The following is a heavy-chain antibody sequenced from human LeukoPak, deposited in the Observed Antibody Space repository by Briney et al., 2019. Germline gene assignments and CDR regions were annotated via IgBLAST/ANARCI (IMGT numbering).Heavy chain of an antibody. Sequence: SVKVSCKASGGTFSNYDFTFTSYAITWVRQAPGQGLEWMGGIIPIYGRADYPQKFQGRVTITADESTRTVTMQLSSLSSENTAVYYCAGFFYDNSNAAFDILGQGTVVTVS. CDR1: GGTFSNYDFTFTSYA. CDR2: IIPIYGRA. D-gene: IGHD3-22*01. V-gene: IGHV1-69*13. J-gene: IGHJ3*02. CDR3: AGFFYDNSNAAFDI.